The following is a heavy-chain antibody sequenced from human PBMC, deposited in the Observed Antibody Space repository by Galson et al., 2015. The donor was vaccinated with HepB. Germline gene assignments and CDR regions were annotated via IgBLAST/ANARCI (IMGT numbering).Heavy chain of an antibody. J-gene: IGHJ5*01. Sequence: LSLTCSVSSDSMSRSYWSWIRQPPGKGLEWIGYIFDNGNTNYNPSLKSRVTISINASRNQFSLHLTSMTTADTAVYYCARGHGVGWFDSWGQGTLVTVSS. CDR2: IFDNGNT. CDR3: ARGHGVGWFDS. CDR1: SDSMSRSY. V-gene: IGHV4-59*01. D-gene: IGHD1-26*01.